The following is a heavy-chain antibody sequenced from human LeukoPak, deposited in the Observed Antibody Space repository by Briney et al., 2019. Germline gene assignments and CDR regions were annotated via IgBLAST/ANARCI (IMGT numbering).Heavy chain of an antibody. Sequence: GGSLRLSCAASGFTFSSYWMHWVRQAPGKGLVWVSQTNSDGSSTTNADSVKGRFTTSRDNAKNTLYLQMNSLRAEDTAVYYCARVASSGLHDYWGQGTLVTVSS. CDR1: GFTFSSYW. J-gene: IGHJ4*02. D-gene: IGHD3-22*01. CDR3: ARVASSGLHDY. CDR2: TNSDGSST. V-gene: IGHV3-74*03.